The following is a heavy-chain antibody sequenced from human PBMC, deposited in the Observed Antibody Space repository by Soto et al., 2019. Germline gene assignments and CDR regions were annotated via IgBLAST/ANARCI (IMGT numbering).Heavy chain of an antibody. V-gene: IGHV4-31*11. CDR2: ISYSGST. CDR3: ARGAGSHYFDY. Sequence: QVQLQESGPGLVKPSQTLSLTCAVSGDSISRSGYYWGWIRQHPGEGLVWIGYISYSGSTYYNPSPKSRVTISSATSKNQFSLRVTSVTAAETAVYYCARGAGSHYFDYWGQGTLVTVSS. CDR1: GDSISRSGYY. J-gene: IGHJ4*02. D-gene: IGHD3-10*01.